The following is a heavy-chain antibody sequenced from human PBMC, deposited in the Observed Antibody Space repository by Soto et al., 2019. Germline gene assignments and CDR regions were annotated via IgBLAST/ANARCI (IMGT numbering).Heavy chain of an antibody. CDR3: ARDGLLWFGEPAY. D-gene: IGHD3-10*01. CDR2: INPNSGGT. CDR1: GYTFTGYY. J-gene: IGHJ4*02. V-gene: IGHV1-2*02. Sequence: ASVQVSCKASGYTFTGYYMHWVRQAPGQGLEWMGWINPNSGGTNYAQKCQGRVTMTRDTSISTAYMELSRLRSDDTAVYYRARDGLLWFGEPAYWGQGTLVTVSS.